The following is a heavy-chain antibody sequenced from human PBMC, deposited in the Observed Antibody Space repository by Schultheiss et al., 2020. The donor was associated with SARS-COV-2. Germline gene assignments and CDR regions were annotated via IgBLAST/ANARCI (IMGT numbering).Heavy chain of an antibody. CDR2: ISSSGSTI. D-gene: IGHD4-17*01. V-gene: IGHV3-11*04. CDR1: SGYF. CDR3: ARDSDYGDYVIDY. Sequence: SGYFWGWVRQPPGKGLEWVSYISSSGSTIYYADSVKGRFTISRDNAKNSLYLQMNSLRAEDTAVYYCARDSDYGDYVIDYWGQGTTVTVSS. J-gene: IGHJ6*02.